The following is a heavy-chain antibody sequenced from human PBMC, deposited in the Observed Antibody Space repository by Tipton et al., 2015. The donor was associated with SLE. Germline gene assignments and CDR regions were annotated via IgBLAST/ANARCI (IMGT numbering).Heavy chain of an antibody. Sequence: TLSLTCTVSGGSISSTSDYWDWIRQPPGKGLEWIGEINQSGNTNYNPSLKSRVTISVDRSKNQFSLKLRSVTAADTAVYYCAGTRYYYDNSPYPYWGQGTLFTVSS. CDR2: INQSGNT. CDR1: GGSISSTSDY. V-gene: IGHV4-39*07. J-gene: IGHJ4*02. CDR3: AGTRYYYDNSPYPY. D-gene: IGHD3-22*01.